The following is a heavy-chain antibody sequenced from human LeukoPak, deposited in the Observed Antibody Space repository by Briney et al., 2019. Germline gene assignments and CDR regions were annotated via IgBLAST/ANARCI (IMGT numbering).Heavy chain of an antibody. J-gene: IGHJ3*02. CDR2: ISAYNGNT. D-gene: IGHD5-18*01. CDR1: GYTFTSYG. CDR3: ARENRRWIQLWANDAFDI. V-gene: IGHV1-18*01. Sequence: ASVKVSCKASGYTFTSYGISWVRQAPGQGLEWMGWISAYNGNTNYAQKLQGRVTMTTDTSTSTAYMELRSLRSDNTAVYYCARENRRWIQLWANDAFDIWGQGTMVTASS.